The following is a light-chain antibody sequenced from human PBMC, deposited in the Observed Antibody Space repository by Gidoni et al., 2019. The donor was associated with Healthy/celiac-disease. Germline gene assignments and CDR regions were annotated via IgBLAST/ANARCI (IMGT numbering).Light chain of an antibody. CDR1: QAVSNSY. CDR3: QQYGSSSGA. CDR2: GAS. J-gene: IGKJ1*01. Sequence: ESVLTQSPGTLSLSPGERATLSCRASQAVSNSYLAWYVQKPGQAPRLLIYGASNRATGTPDRFSGIGSGTDLTLTIRRLEPEDFATYYCQQYGSSSGAFGQGTKVEIK. V-gene: IGKV3-20*01.